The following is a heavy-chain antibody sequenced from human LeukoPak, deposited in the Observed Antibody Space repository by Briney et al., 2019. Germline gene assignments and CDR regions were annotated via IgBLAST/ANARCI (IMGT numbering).Heavy chain of an antibody. CDR3: ARDRSWGSQCYFDY. D-gene: IGHD7-27*01. V-gene: IGHV3-33*01. J-gene: IGHJ4*02. CDR2: IWYDGSNK. Sequence: GGSLRLSCAASGFKFSTYGIHWVRQAPGQGLEWVGIIWYDGSNKIYAESVKGRFAISRDNSKNTLYLQMNSLRAEDTAVYYCARDRSWGSQCYFDYWGQGTLVTVSS. CDR1: GFKFSTYG.